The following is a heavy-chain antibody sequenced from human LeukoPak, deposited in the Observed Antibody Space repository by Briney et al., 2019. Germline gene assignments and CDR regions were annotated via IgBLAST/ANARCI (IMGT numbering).Heavy chain of an antibody. Sequence: PGGSLRLSCAASGFSFSTYAISWVRQAPGKGLEWVSCISTTSSYIFYADSVRGRFTISRDNAKNSLYLQMNSLRAEDTALYYCAKDMTAAGTFDYWGQGTLVTVSS. CDR1: GFSFSTYA. V-gene: IGHV3-21*04. J-gene: IGHJ4*02. CDR3: AKDMTAAGTFDY. CDR2: ISTTSSYI. D-gene: IGHD6-13*01.